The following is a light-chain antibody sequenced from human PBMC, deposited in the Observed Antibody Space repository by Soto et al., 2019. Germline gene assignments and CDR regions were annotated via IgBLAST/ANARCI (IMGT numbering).Light chain of an antibody. V-gene: IGKV3-20*01. CDR3: QQYGRSPMFT. CDR1: QSVSSNY. J-gene: IGKJ2*01. CDR2: GAS. Sequence: EIVLTQSPGTLSLSPGERATLSCRASQSVSSNYLAWYQQKPGQAPRLLIYGASRGAAGIPDRFSGSGSGTGFTLATSRLEPDDFAVYFCQQYGRSPMFTFGQGTKLEIK.